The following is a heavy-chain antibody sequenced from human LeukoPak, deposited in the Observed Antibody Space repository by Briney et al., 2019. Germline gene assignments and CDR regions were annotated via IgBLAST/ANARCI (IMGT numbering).Heavy chain of an antibody. CDR1: GFTFSSYA. CDR2: ISGSGGST. CDR3: AKDSSATTGTTRPDY. J-gene: IGHJ4*02. V-gene: IGHV3-23*01. D-gene: IGHD4-17*01. Sequence: GGSLRLSCAASGFTFSSYAMSWVRQAPGKGLEWVSTISGSGGSTYYADSVKGRFTISRDNSKNTLYLQMNSLRAEDTAVYYCAKDSSATTGTTRPDYWGQGTLVTVSS.